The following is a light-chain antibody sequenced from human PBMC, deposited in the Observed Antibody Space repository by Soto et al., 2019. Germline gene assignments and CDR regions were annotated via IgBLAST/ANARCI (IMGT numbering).Light chain of an antibody. J-gene: IGLJ1*01. Sequence: QSALTQPPSASGSFGQSVTISCTGTRRDVGGYNYVSWYQQHPGKAPKLMIYEVSERPSGVPDRFSGSKSGNTASLTVSGLQADDEADYYCSSYSGTNYHYVFGTGTKVTVL. CDR3: SSYSGTNYHYV. CDR1: RRDVGGYNY. CDR2: EVS. V-gene: IGLV2-8*01.